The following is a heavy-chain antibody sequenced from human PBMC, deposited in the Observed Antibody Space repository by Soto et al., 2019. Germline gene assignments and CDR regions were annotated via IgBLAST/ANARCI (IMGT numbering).Heavy chain of an antibody. D-gene: IGHD5-18*01. Sequence: PGESLKISCNGSGYSFTIYWIGWVRQMPGKGLEWMGIIYPGGSDTRYSPSFQGQVTISADKSISTAYLQWSSLKASDTAMYYCARLLDTAMVARDYWGQGTLVTVSS. CDR2: IYPGGSDT. CDR3: ARLLDTAMVARDY. J-gene: IGHJ4*02. V-gene: IGHV5-51*01. CDR1: GYSFTIYW.